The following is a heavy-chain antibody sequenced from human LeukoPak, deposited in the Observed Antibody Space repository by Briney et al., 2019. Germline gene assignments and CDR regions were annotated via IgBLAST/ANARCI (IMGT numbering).Heavy chain of an antibody. CDR1: GGSFSAYY. Sequence: SETLSLTCAVYGGSFSAYYWNWIRQPPGKGLEWIGEINHSGGTTYNPSLQSRVTMSVDESKNQFSLKLSSVTAADTAVYYCATYLYGEYGSYYFDYWGQGTLVTVSS. D-gene: IGHD4-17*01. CDR3: ATYLYGEYGSYYFDY. V-gene: IGHV4-34*01. J-gene: IGHJ4*02. CDR2: INHSGGT.